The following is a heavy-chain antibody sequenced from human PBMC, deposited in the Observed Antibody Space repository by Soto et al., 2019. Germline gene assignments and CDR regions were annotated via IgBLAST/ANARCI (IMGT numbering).Heavy chain of an antibody. Sequence: SETLSLTCTVSGGSISSGDYYWSWIRQPPGKGLEWIGYIYYSGSTYYNPSLKSRVTISVDTSKNQFSLKLSSVTAADTAVYYCARLNGYCVSTNCHGYYGMDVWGQGTTVTVSS. D-gene: IGHD2-2*03. CDR2: IYYSGST. CDR1: GGSISSGDYY. CDR3: ARLNGYCVSTNCHGYYGMDV. V-gene: IGHV4-30-4*01. J-gene: IGHJ6*02.